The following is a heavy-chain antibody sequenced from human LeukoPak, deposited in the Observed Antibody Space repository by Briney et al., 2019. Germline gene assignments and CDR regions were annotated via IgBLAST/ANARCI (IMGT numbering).Heavy chain of an antibody. CDR3: ARETVAGTFDY. J-gene: IGHJ4*02. V-gene: IGHV3-11*01. CDR2: ISGSGDIL. CDR1: GFTFTEYY. D-gene: IGHD6-19*01. Sequence: PGGSLRLSCAASGFTFTEYYMSWIRQAPGKGLEWVSDISGSGDILSYGESVQGRFTISRDNAKNSLYLQMNSLRPDDTAVYFCARETVAGTFDYWGQGTLVTVSS.